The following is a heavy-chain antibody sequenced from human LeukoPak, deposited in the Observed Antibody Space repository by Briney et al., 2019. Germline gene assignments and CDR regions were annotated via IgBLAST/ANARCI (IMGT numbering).Heavy chain of an antibody. J-gene: IGHJ4*02. CDR1: GGSISSSY. CDR3: ARGGDWLFDY. V-gene: IGHV4-59*12. D-gene: IGHD2-21*02. Sequence: SETLSLTCTVSGGSISSSYWSWIRQPPGKGLEWIGYIYFSGSTNYNPSLKSRVTISVDKSKNQFSQELNSVTAADTAVYYCARGGDWLFDYWGQGILVTVSS. CDR2: IYFSGST.